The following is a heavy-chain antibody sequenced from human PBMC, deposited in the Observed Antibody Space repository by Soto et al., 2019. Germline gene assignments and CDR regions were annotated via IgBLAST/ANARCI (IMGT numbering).Heavy chain of an antibody. CDR2: IYYSGST. CDR3: ARTNYDFWSGYSYYYYYMDV. D-gene: IGHD3-3*01. J-gene: IGHJ6*03. CDR1: GGSISSYY. V-gene: IGHV4-59*01. Sequence: QVQLQESGPGLVKPSETLSLTCTVSGGSISSYYWSWIRQPPGKGLEWIGYIYYSGSTNYNPSLKSRVTIAVDTSKNQFSLKLSSVTAADTAVYYCARTNYDFWSGYSYYYYYMDVWGKGTTVTVSS.